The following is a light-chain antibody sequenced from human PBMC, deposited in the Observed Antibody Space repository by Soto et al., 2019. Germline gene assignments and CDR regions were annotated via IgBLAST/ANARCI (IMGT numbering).Light chain of an antibody. CDR1: QSVSTSY. Sequence: EIVMTQSPGTLSLSPGEIATLSCSASQSVSTSYVAWYQQKFGQAPRLLIYDAFSRATGIPDRFSASGSGTDFTLTISRLEPEDFAVYYCQQYKKFGQGTKVDIK. V-gene: IGKV3-20*01. CDR3: QQYKK. J-gene: IGKJ1*01. CDR2: DAF.